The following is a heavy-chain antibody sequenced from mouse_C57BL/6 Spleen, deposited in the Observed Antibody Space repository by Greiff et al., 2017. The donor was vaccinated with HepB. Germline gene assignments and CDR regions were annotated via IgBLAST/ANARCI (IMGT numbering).Heavy chain of an antibody. CDR2: IRNKANNHAT. D-gene: IGHD2-12*01. CDR1: GFTFSDAW. CDR3: TRCSPYYNDYAMDY. V-gene: IGHV6-6*01. Sequence: DVMLVESGGGLVQPGGSMKLSCAASGFTFSDAWMDWVRQSPEKGLEWVAEIRNKANNHATYYAESVKGRFTISRDDSKSSVYLQMNSLRAEDTGIYYCTRCSPYYNDYAMDYWGQGTSVTVSS. J-gene: IGHJ4*01.